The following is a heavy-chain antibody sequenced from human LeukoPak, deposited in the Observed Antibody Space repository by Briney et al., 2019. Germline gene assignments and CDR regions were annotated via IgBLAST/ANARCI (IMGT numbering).Heavy chain of an antibody. J-gene: IGHJ5*02. CDR1: GFTFSSHW. Sequence: GGSLRLSCAASGFTFSSHWMSWVRQAPGKGLEWVANIKQDGSEKYYVDSVKGRFTISRDNAKNSLYLQMNSLRAEDTAVYYCARENGSSWYQNNWFDPWGQGTLVTVSS. CDR2: IKQDGSEK. D-gene: IGHD6-13*01. V-gene: IGHV3-7*01. CDR3: ARENGSSWYQNNWFDP.